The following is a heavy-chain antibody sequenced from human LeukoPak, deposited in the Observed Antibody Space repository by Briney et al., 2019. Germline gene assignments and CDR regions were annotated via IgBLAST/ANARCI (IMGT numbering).Heavy chain of an antibody. J-gene: IGHJ5*02. Sequence: GGTLGLSCASSASTFITDSMKWVSQAPGKGPDRVSSISSSSSYIYYADSVKGRFTISRDNAKNALYLQMNSLRVEDTALYYCAKGLFSSGWYFGSWGQGTLVTVSS. CDR1: ASTFITDS. V-gene: IGHV3-21*04. CDR3: AKGLFSSGWYFGS. CDR2: ISSSSSYI. D-gene: IGHD6-19*01.